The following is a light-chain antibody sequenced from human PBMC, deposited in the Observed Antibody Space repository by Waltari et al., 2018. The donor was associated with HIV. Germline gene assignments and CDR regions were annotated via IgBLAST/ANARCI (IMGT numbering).Light chain of an antibody. CDR1: NIGTKN. Sequence: SYDLTQALSVSVALGQTATITCDGFNIGTKNVSWYQQKAGQAPLLVIYRDENSPSGTPERFSGASWSNTATLIISGAQPGDEADYFCQVWHSNTAVFGSGTKVTVL. CDR2: RDE. J-gene: IGLJ1*01. V-gene: IGLV3-9*01. CDR3: QVWHSNTAV.